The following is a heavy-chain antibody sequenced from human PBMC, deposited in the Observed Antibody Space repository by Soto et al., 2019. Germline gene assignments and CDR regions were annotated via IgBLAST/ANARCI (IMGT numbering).Heavy chain of an antibody. CDR2: IIPIFGSP. V-gene: IGHV1-69*01. CDR3: ARENRFLESNSGWYNWFDP. D-gene: IGHD6-19*01. J-gene: IGHJ5*02. Sequence: VQLVQSGAEVKKPGTSVKVSCKASGGTFSSYGISWVRQAPGQGLAWMGGIIPIFGSPNYAQRFQGRVTISADELTSTAYMELTNLRSEDTAVYYCARENRFLESNSGWYNWFDPWGHGTLVTVSS. CDR1: GGTFSSYG.